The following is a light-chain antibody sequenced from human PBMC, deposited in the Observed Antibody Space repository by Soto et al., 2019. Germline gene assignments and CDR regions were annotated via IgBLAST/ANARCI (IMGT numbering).Light chain of an antibody. V-gene: IGLV4-60*03. CDR1: SGHSSYI. CDR3: ETWDINTRV. J-gene: IGLJ3*02. Sequence: QSVLTQSSSASASLGSSVKLTCTLSSGHSSYIIAWHQQQPGKAPRYLMKLEGSGNYNKGSGVPDRFSGSSSGADRYLSIFNIQSEDEADYYCETWDINTRVFGGGTKLTVL. CDR2: LEGSGNY.